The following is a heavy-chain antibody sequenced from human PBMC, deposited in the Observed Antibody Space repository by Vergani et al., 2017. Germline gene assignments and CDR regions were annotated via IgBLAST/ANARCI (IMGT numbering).Heavy chain of an antibody. CDR1: GFTFSSYA. CDR3: AKDLSNWNDDSDAFDI. V-gene: IGHV3-30-3*01. CDR2: ISYDGSNK. Sequence: QVQLVESGGGVVQPGRSLRLSCAASGFTFSSYAMHWVRQAPGKGLEWVAVISYDGSNKYYADSVKGRFTISRDNSKNTLYLQMNSLRAEDTAVYYCAKDLSNWNDDSDAFDIWGQGTMVTVSS. D-gene: IGHD1-1*01. J-gene: IGHJ3*02.